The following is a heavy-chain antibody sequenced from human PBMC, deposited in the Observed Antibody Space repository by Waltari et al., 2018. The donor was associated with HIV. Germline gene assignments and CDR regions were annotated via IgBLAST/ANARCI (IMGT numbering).Heavy chain of an antibody. CDR2: INPSGERT. V-gene: IGHV1-46*01. CDR1: GYTFTRYY. Sequence: QVQLVQSGAEVKKPGASVKVSCKASGYTFTRYYMHWVRQAPGQGLEGMGVINPSGERTVYAQKFQGRVTMTRDASTSTVYMVLSTLRAEDTAVYYCARGFSGFDYWGQGTLITVSS. CDR3: ARGFSGFDY. J-gene: IGHJ4*02.